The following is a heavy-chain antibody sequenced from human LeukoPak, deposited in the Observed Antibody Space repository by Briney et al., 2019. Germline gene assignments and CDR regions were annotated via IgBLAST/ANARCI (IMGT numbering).Heavy chain of an antibody. CDR1: GFTFNTYS. Sequence: GGSLRLSCEASGFTFNTYSMNWARQAPGKGLEWVSSISSSSSYIYYADSVKGRFTISRDNAKNSLYLQMNSLRAEDTAVYYCARVGRWLQLAMDYWGQGTLVTVSS. J-gene: IGHJ4*02. D-gene: IGHD5-24*01. CDR3: ARVGRWLQLAMDY. CDR2: ISSSSSYI. V-gene: IGHV3-21*01.